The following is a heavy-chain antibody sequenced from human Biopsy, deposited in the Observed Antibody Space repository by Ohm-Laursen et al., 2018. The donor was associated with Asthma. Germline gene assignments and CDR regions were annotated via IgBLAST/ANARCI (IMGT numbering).Heavy chain of an antibody. CDR2: ISKDASTQ. CDR1: GFSFSNFA. D-gene: IGHD1-1*01. V-gene: IGHV3-30*01. CDR3: VRDGTDDAFDI. J-gene: IGHJ3*02. Sequence: TLSLTCAAFGFSFSNFAIHWVRQAPGKGLEWVGVISKDASTQDYADSVKGRFTMARDNSKNTLDLRMNSLREEDTAVYYCVRDGTDDAFDIWGQGTVVSVSS.